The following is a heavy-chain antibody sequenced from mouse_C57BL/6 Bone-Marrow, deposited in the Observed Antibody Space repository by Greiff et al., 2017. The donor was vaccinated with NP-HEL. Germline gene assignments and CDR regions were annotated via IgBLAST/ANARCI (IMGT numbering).Heavy chain of an antibody. Sequence: QVQLKQPGAELVKPGASVKLSCKASGYTFTSYWMQWVKQRPGQGLEWIGEIDPSDSYTNYNQKFKGKATLTVDTSSSTAYMQLSSLTSEDSAVYYCARMDYGSSYESWFAYWGQGTLVTVSA. J-gene: IGHJ3*01. CDR1: GYTFTSYW. CDR3: ARMDYGSSYESWFAY. V-gene: IGHV1-50*01. D-gene: IGHD1-1*01. CDR2: IDPSDSYT.